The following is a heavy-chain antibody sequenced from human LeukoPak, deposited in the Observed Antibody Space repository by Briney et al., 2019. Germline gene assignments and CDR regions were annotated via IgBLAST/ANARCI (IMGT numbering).Heavy chain of an antibody. CDR3: VRGGVDY. CDR2: INSNGGST. D-gene: IGHD3-16*01. Sequence: GALRLSCVASGFTFSSCWIHWVRQAPGKGLVWVSRINSNGGSTDYADSVKGRFTISRDNAKNTLYLQMNGLRVEDTAVYYCVRGGVDYWGQGTLVTVSS. CDR1: GFTFSSCW. V-gene: IGHV3-74*01. J-gene: IGHJ4*02.